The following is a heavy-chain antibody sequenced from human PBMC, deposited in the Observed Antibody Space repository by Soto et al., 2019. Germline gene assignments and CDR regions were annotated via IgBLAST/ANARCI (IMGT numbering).Heavy chain of an antibody. J-gene: IGHJ4*02. D-gene: IGHD2-21*02. Sequence: QVQLVQAGAAAKKPGSSVKVSCTASGGTFSSYAISWLRQAPGQGLEWMGGIIPIFGTANYAQTFQGRVTNTADEPTSTAYMELSSLRSEYTAVYYCANFVVVTATGGKNYFDSWGQGTLVTVSS. CDR2: IIPIFGTA. V-gene: IGHV1-69*01. CDR3: ANFVVVTATGGKNYFDS. CDR1: GGTFSSYA.